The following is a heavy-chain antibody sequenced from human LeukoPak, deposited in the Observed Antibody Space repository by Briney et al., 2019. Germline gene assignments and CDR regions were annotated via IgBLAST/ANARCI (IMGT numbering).Heavy chain of an antibody. V-gene: IGHV4-38-2*02. CDR2: IYHSGST. D-gene: IGHD3-22*01. CDR3: ARGTATYYCDSSGYFLN. J-gene: IGHJ4*02. Sequence: SETLSLTCTVSGYSISSGYYWGWIRQPPGKGLEWIGSIYHSGSTYYNPSLKSRVTISVDTSKNQFSLKLSSVTAADTAVYYCARGTATYYCDSSGYFLNWGQGTLVTVSS. CDR1: GYSISSGYY.